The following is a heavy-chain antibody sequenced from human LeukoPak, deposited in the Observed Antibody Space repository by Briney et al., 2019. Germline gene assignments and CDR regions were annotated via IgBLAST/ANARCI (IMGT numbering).Heavy chain of an antibody. J-gene: IGHJ6*02. Sequence: PGGSLRLSCAASGFTFSSYDMHWVRQATGKGLEWVSAIGTAGDTYYPGSVKGRFTISRENAKNSLYLQMNSLRAGDTAVYYCARDRYSSGAPYGMDVWGQGTTVTVSS. CDR2: IGTAGDT. V-gene: IGHV3-13*01. CDR1: GFTFSSYD. CDR3: ARDRYSSGAPYGMDV. D-gene: IGHD6-19*01.